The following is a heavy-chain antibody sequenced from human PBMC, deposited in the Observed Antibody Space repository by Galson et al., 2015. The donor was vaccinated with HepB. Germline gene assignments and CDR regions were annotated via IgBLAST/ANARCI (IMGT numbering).Heavy chain of an antibody. J-gene: IGHJ4*02. V-gene: IGHV3-23*01. D-gene: IGHD3-3*02. Sequence: SLRLSCAASGFTFSSYAMSWVRQAPGQGLEWVSTFSGSGNIFYADSVKGRFTISRDNSKNTLYLQMNSLRVGDTAVYFCARPLGGHLFDYWGQGTLVTVSS. CDR3: ARPLGGHLFDY. CDR2: FSGSGNI. CDR1: GFTFSSYA.